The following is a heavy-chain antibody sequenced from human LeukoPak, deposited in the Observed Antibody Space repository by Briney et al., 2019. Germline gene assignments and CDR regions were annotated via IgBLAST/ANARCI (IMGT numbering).Heavy chain of an antibody. V-gene: IGHV4-34*01. CDR2: INHSGST. CDR3: ARGFTLYYDILTGYYTQRINWFDP. CDR1: GGSFSGYY. J-gene: IGHJ5*02. D-gene: IGHD3-9*01. Sequence: SETLSLTCAVYGGSFSGYYWSWIRQPPGKGLEWIGEINHSGSTNYNPSLKSRVTISVDTSKNQFSLKLSSVTAADTAVYYCARGFTLYYDILTGYYTQRINWFDPWGQGTLVTVSS.